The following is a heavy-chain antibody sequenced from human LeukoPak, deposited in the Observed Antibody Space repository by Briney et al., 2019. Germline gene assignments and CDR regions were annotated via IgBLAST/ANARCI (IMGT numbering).Heavy chain of an antibody. CDR1: GFTFSSYW. J-gene: IGHJ6*03. Sequence: GGSLRLFCAASGFTFSSYWMSWVRQAPGKGLEWVANIKQDGSEKYYVDSVKGRFTISRDNAKNSLYLQMNSLRAEDTAVYYCARDQDHYSNYYYYYMDVWGKGTTVTVSS. CDR2: IKQDGSEK. V-gene: IGHV3-7*01. D-gene: IGHD4-11*01. CDR3: ARDQDHYSNYYYYYMDV.